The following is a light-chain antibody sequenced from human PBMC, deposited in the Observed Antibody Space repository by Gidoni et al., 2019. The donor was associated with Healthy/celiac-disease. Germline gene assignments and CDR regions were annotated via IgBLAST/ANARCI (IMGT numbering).Light chain of an antibody. Sequence: EIALTQSPGTQSLSPGERATLSCRASQSVSSSYLAWYQQKPGQAPRLLIYGASSRATGIPDRFSGSGSGTDFTLTISRLEPEDFAVYYCQQYGSSLLTFXGXTKVXIK. V-gene: IGKV3-20*01. CDR3: QQYGSSLLT. J-gene: IGKJ4*01. CDR1: QSVSSSY. CDR2: GAS.